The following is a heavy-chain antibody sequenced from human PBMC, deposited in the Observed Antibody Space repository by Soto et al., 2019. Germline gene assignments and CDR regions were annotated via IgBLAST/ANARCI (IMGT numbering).Heavy chain of an antibody. CDR2: IDPSDSYT. Sequence: GESLKISCKGSGYSFTSYWISWVRQMPGKGLEWMGRIDPSDSYTNYSPSFQGHVTISADKSISTAYLQWSSLKASDTAMYYCAIDRYNWNPLYGMDVWGQGTTVTVSS. V-gene: IGHV5-10-1*01. CDR1: GYSFTSYW. J-gene: IGHJ6*02. CDR3: AIDRYNWNPLYGMDV. D-gene: IGHD1-20*01.